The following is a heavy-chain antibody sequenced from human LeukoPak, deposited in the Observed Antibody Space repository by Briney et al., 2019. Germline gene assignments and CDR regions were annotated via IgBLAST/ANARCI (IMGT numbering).Heavy chain of an antibody. CDR2: IWYDGSNK. D-gene: IGHD5-12*01. V-gene: IGHV3-33*01. Sequence: GRSLRLSCAASGFTFSSYGMHWVRQAPGKGLEWVAVIWYDGSNKYYADSVKGRFTISRDNSKSTLYLQMNSLRAEDTAVYYCARGGVATIGIDYWGQGTLVTVSS. CDR1: GFTFSSYG. CDR3: ARGGVATIGIDY. J-gene: IGHJ4*02.